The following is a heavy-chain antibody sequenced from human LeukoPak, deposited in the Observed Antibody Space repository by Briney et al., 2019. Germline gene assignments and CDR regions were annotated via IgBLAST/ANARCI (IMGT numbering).Heavy chain of an antibody. D-gene: IGHD3-22*01. V-gene: IGHV1-18*01. CDR1: NYTFASYG. J-gene: IGHJ4*02. Sequence: ASVKVSCKASNYTFASYGISWVRQAPGQGLERMGWVSAYNGNTNYAQKFQGRVTMTRDTSTSTAFMELRSLRSDDTAVYYCVRAYGYSYYFDYWGQRTLVTVSS. CDR2: VSAYNGNT. CDR3: VRAYGYSYYFDY.